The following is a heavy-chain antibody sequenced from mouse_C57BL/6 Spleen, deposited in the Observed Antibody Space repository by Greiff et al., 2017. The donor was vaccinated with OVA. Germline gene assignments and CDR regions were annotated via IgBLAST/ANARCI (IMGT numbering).Heavy chain of an antibody. D-gene: IGHD2-4*01. CDR3: ARAAVYYDYDGLAY. J-gene: IGHJ3*01. CDR1: GYTFTSYW. V-gene: IGHV1-55*01. CDR2: IYPGSGST. Sequence: VQLQQPGAELVKPGASVKMSCKASGYTFTSYWITWVKQRPGQGLEWIGDIYPGSGSTNYNEKFKSKATLTVDTSSSTAYMQLSSLTSEDSAVYYCARAAVYYDYDGLAYWGQGTLVTVSA.